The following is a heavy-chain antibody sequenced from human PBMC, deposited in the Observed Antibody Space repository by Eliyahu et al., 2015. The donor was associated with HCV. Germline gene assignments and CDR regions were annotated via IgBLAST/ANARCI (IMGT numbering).Heavy chain of an antibody. Sequence: EVQLLESGGGLVQPGGSLRLSCAASGFTFSFHWMHWVPPSPGEGAGCGSLFHSNGRSTTYADSVKGRFSISRDNAKNTLFLQMNSLRAEDTAVYYCARAPTTTVVNAFDIWGRGAMVIVSS. J-gene: IGHJ3*02. CDR3: ARAPTTTVVNAFDI. CDR1: GFTFSFHW. V-gene: IGHV3-74*01. D-gene: IGHD4-23*01. CDR2: FHSNGRST.